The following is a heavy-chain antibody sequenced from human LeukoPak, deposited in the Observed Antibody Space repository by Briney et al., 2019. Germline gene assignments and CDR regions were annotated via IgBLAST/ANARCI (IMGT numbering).Heavy chain of an antibody. V-gene: IGHV4-38-2*02. CDR2: IYHSGST. Sequence: PSETLSLTCTVSGYSISSGYYWGWIRQPPGKGPEWIGSIYHSGSTYYNPSLKSRVTISVDTSKNQFSLKLSSVTAADTAVYYCARGYSYGLDWGQGTLVTVSS. D-gene: IGHD5-18*01. J-gene: IGHJ4*02. CDR3: ARGYSYGLD. CDR1: GYSISSGYY.